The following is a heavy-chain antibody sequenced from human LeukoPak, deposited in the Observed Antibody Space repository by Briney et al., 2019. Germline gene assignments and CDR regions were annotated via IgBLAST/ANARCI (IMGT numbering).Heavy chain of an antibody. D-gene: IGHD3-9*01. J-gene: IGHJ4*02. CDR2: INHSGST. CDR1: GRSFSGYY. V-gene: IGHV4-34*01. Sequence: SETLSLTCAVYGRSFSGYYWSWIRQPPGKGLEWIGEINHSGSTNYNPSLKSRVTISVDTSKNQFSLKLSSVTAADTAVYYCARVRRRYFDWLLSETLYYFDYWGQGTLVTVSS. CDR3: ARVRRRYFDWLLSETLYYFDY.